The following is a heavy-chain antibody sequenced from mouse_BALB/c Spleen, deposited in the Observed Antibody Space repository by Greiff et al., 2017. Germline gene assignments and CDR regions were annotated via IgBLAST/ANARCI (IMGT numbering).Heavy chain of an antibody. CDR3: ATSIVTTHAIDD. D-gene: IGHD2-10*02. J-gene: IGHJ4*01. Sequence: QVQLKESGLGLVQPSQSLSITCTVSGFSLTSYGVHWVRQSPGKGLEWLGVIWSGGSTDYTAAFISRLSISKDNSKSQVFYKMNSLQADDTAIYYCATSIVTTHAIDDWGQGTSVTVSS. CDR1: GFSLTSYG. V-gene: IGHV2-4-1*01. CDR2: IWSGGST.